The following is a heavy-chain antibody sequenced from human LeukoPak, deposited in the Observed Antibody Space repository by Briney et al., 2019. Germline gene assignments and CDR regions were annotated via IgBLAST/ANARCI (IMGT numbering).Heavy chain of an antibody. V-gene: IGHV3-53*01. CDR3: ARGGSYLSAFDI. CDR1: GFTVSDNY. D-gene: IGHD1-26*01. J-gene: IGHJ3*02. Sequence: GGSLRLSCAVSGFTVSDNYMSWVRQAPGKGLEWVSLIYSGGSTYYADSVKGRFTISRDNSKNTLYLQMNSLRAEDTAVYYCARGGSYLSAFDIWGQGTMVTVSS. CDR2: IYSGGST.